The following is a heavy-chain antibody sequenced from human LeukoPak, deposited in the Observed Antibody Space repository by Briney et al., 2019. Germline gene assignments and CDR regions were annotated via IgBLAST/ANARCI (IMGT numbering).Heavy chain of an antibody. CDR3: ARGILNYYDSSGSPYNWFDP. CDR1: GVSISSSSYY. Sequence: SETLSLTCTVSGVSISSSSYYWGWIRQPPGKGLEWIGSIYYSGSTYYNPSLKSRVTISVDTSKNQFSLKLSSVTAADTAVYYCARGILNYYDSSGSPYNWFDPWGQGTLVTVSS. D-gene: IGHD3-22*01. CDR2: IYYSGST. J-gene: IGHJ5*02. V-gene: IGHV4-39*01.